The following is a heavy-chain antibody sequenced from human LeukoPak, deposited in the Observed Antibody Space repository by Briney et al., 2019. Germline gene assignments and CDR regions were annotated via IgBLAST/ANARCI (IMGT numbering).Heavy chain of an antibody. CDR3: ASSGIAAAGTRRGRFDY. CDR1: GGSFSGYY. J-gene: IGHJ4*02. Sequence: SETLSLTCAVYGGSFSGYYWSWIRQPPGKGLEWIGEINHSGSTNYNPSLKSRVTISVDTSKDQFSLKLSSVTAADTAVYYCASSGIAAAGTRRGRFDYWGQGTLVTVSS. V-gene: IGHV4-34*01. D-gene: IGHD6-13*01. CDR2: INHSGST.